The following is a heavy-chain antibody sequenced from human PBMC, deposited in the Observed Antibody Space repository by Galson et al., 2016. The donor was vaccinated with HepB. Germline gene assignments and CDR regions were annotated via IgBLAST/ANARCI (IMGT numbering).Heavy chain of an antibody. Sequence: LSLTCTVSGASISSDNYYWSWIRQPAGEGPEWIGLIYTSGSTSYNPSLKSRVSISIDRSANLLSLRLTSVTAADTAVYFCARVIPALLDYYFDYWGQGTLVTVSS. D-gene: IGHD2-21*01. CDR1: GASISSDNYY. J-gene: IGHJ4*02. CDR3: ARVIPALLDYYFDY. CDR2: IYTSGST. V-gene: IGHV4-61*02.